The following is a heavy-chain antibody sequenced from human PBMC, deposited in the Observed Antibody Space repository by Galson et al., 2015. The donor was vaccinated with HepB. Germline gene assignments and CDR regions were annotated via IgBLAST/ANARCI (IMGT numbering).Heavy chain of an antibody. Sequence: SLRLSCAASGFTFTNYAMNWVRQAPGKGLEWVSAISGSGDSTYYADSVKGRFTISRDNSKNTLYLQMNGLRAEDTAVYYCATRGVRWFGVFDYWGQGTLVTVSS. CDR3: ATRGVRWFGVFDY. J-gene: IGHJ4*02. V-gene: IGHV3-23*01. D-gene: IGHD3-10*01. CDR1: GFTFTNYA. CDR2: ISGSGDST.